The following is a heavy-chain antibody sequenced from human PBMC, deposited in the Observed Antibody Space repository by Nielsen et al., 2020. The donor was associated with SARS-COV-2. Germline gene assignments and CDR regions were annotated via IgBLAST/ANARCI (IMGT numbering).Heavy chain of an antibody. CDR3: ARDGGSQGFILLDY. CDR1: GFTFNSYS. V-gene: IGHV3-21*01. D-gene: IGHD2-15*01. CDR2: ISSSSSYI. J-gene: IGHJ4*02. Sequence: GESLKISCAASGFTFNSYSMNWVRQAPGKGLEWVSSISSSSSYIYYADSVKGRFTISRDNAKNSLYLQMNSLRAEDTAVYYCARDGGSQGFILLDYWGQGTLVTVSS.